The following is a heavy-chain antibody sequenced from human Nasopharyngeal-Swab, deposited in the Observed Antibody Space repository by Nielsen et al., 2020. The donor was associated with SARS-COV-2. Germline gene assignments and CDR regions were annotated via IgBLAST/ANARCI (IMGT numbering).Heavy chain of an antibody. CDR3: AREGVVAVAGSDYYGMDV. D-gene: IGHD2-15*01. CDR2: IIPIFGTA. J-gene: IGHJ6*02. V-gene: IGHV1-69*01. Sequence: RVDPRQALGWLGGIIPIFGTANYAQKFQGRVTITADESTSTAYMELSSLRSEDTAVYYCAREGVVAVAGSDYYGMDVWGQGTTVTVSS.